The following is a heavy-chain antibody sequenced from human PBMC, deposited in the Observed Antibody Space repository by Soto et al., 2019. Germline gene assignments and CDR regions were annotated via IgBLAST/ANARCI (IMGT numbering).Heavy chain of an antibody. D-gene: IGHD2-15*01. Sequence: QVQLVQSGAEVKKPGSSVKVSCKAPGGTFSSYAISWVRQAPGQGLEWMGGIIPIFGTAKYAQKFQGRVTMTADESTSTGDMELSSLRSADTAVYYCARSQGGSSSLDIYYYYYYGMDVWGQGKTVTVSS. CDR3: ARSQGGSSSLDIYYYYYYGMDV. CDR1: GGTFSSYA. V-gene: IGHV1-69*01. CDR2: IIPIFGTA. J-gene: IGHJ6*02.